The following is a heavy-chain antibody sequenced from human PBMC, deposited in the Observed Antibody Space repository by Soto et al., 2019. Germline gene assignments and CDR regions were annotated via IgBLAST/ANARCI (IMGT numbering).Heavy chain of an antibody. CDR1: GGSMNSGGYC. Sequence: QVQLQESGPGLVKPSQTLSLTCTVSGGSMNSGGYCWSWIRQHPGEGLEWIGCISYGGTTSYNPTLESRXIISGDTSKNQFSLKLTSVTAADTAVYYCSRGILVWGQGTLITVSS. D-gene: IGHD2-15*01. CDR3: SRGILV. J-gene: IGHJ4*02. CDR2: ISYGGTT. V-gene: IGHV4-31*03.